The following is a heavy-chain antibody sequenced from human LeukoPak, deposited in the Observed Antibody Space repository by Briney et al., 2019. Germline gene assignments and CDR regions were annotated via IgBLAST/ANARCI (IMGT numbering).Heavy chain of an antibody. D-gene: IGHD2-2*01. CDR1: GGTFSSYA. Sequence: SVKVSCKASGGTFSSYAISWVRQAPRQGLEWMRGIIPIFGTANYAQKFQGRVTITADESTSTAYMELSSLRSEDTAVYYCARGYCSSTSCWAPTLPGEYFQHWGQGTLVTVSS. V-gene: IGHV1-69*01. J-gene: IGHJ1*01. CDR2: IIPIFGTA. CDR3: ARGYCSSTSCWAPTLPGEYFQH.